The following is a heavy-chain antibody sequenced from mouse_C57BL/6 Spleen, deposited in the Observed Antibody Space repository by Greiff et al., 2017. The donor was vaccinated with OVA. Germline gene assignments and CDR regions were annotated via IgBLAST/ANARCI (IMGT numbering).Heavy chain of an antibody. D-gene: IGHD2-1*01. J-gene: IGHJ4*01. V-gene: IGHV10-1*01. Sequence: EVQGVESGGGLVRPKGSLKLSCAASGFSFNTYAMNWVRQAPGKGLEWVARIRSKSNNYATYYADSVKDRFTISRDDSESMLYLQMNNLKTADTAMYYCVRQIYGNYDAMDYWGQGTSVTVSS. CDR3: VRQIYGNYDAMDY. CDR2: IRSKSNNYAT. CDR1: GFSFNTYA.